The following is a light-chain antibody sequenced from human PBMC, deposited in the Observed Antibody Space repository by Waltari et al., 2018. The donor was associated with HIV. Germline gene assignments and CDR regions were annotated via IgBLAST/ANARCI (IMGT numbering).Light chain of an antibody. V-gene: IGLV3-21*01. Sequence: SYVLTQPPSISVAPGKTAKITCGGNNIGNRDVHWYQQEAGQAPILVIYDDDDRPSGIPERFSGSNAENTATLTINRIEVGDEADYYCQVWDSGSDHVFGSGTTVTVL. CDR2: DDD. CDR1: NIGNRD. J-gene: IGLJ1*01. CDR3: QVWDSGSDHV.